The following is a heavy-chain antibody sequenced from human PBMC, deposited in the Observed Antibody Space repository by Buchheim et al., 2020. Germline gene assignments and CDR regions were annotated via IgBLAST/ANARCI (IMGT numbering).Heavy chain of an antibody. CDR1: GGSISSYY. V-gene: IGHV4-59*01. J-gene: IGHJ4*02. D-gene: IGHD3-22*01. CDR2: NHYSGSS. Sequence: QVQLQESGPGLVKPSETLSLTCTVSGGSISSYYWSWIRQPPGKGLEWIGYNHYSGSSNYNPSLKSRVTISIDTSKNQVSLKLNSVTAADTAVYYCAGAGYYDSSFDYWGRGTL. CDR3: AGAGYYDSSFDY.